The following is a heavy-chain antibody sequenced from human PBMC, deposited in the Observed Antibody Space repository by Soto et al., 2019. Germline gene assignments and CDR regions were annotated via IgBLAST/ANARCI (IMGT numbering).Heavy chain of an antibody. V-gene: IGHV1-8*01. J-gene: IGHJ3*02. CDR3: ARVHNDFWSGYYGPYDAFDI. Sequence: ASVKVSCKASGYTFTNYDINWVRQAPGQGLERMGWMNFNSGNAGYAQNFQGRVTITADESTSTAYMELSSLRSEDTAVYYCARVHNDFWSGYYGPYDAFDIWGQGTMVTVSS. CDR2: MNFNSGNA. CDR1: GYTFTNYD. D-gene: IGHD3-3*01.